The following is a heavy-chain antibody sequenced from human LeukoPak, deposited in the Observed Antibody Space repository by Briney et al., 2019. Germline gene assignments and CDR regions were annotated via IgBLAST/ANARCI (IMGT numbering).Heavy chain of an antibody. Sequence: GASVKVSCKASGYTFTGYYMHWVRQAPGQGLEWMGWINPNSGGTNYAQKFQGRVTMTRDTSISTAYMELNRLRSDDTAVYYCARRSTGVDAFDIWGQGTMVTVSS. CDR3: ARRSTGVDAFDI. J-gene: IGHJ3*02. V-gene: IGHV1-2*02. D-gene: IGHD3-10*01. CDR1: GYTFTGYY. CDR2: INPNSGGT.